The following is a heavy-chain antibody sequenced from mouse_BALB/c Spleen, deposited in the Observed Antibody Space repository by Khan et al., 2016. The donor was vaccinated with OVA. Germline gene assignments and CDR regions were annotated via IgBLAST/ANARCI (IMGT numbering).Heavy chain of an antibody. Sequence: EVELVESGGGLVQPGGSRKLSCAASGFTFSDYGLAWVRQAPGKGPEWVAFISSLAYSIYYADTVTGRFTISGENAKNTLYLEMGDLRAEDRANYYCARSWAMDYWGQGTSVTVAS. CDR3: ARSWAMDY. V-gene: IGHV5-15*02. CDR2: ISSLAYSI. J-gene: IGHJ4*01. CDR1: GFTFSDYG.